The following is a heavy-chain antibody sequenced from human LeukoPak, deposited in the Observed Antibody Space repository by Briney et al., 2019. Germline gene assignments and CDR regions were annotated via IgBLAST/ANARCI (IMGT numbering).Heavy chain of an antibody. CDR1: GFTFSSYT. D-gene: IGHD1-1*01. J-gene: IGHJ6*03. V-gene: IGHV3-21*01. Sequence: GGSLRLSCAPSGFTFSSYTINWVRQAPGEGLEWVSSISSSSRYIYYADSVKGRFTISRDNSNNSLWLQMNSLRAEDTAVYYCARGRLRTGFQGYYYYMDVWGKGTTVTVSS. CDR2: ISSSSRYI. CDR3: ARGRLRTGFQGYYYYMDV.